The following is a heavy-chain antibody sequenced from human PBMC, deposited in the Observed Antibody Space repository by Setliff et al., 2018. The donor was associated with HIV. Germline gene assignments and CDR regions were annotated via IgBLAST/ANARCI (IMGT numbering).Heavy chain of an antibody. J-gene: IGHJ6*03. CDR1: ELTFSNYA. D-gene: IGHD5-18*01. CDR3: ARDQWGYSYGYYYYYYMDV. V-gene: IGHV3-23*01. CDR2: LSGSGGST. Sequence: PGGSLRLSCAASELTFSNYAMTWVRQAPGKGLEWVSSLSGSGGSTYYADSVKGRFTISRDNSKNTLHLQMNSLRAEDTAVYYCARDQWGYSYGYYYYYYMDVWGKGTTVTVSS.